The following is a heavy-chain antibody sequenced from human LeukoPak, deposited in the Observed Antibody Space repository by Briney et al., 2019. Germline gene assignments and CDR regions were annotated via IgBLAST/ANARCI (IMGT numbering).Heavy chain of an antibody. CDR1: GFTFSSYS. V-gene: IGHV3-21*01. Sequence: GGSLRLSCAASGFTFSSYSMNWVRQAPGKGLEWVSSISSSRSYIYYADSVRGRFTISRDNAKNSAFLQLNSLRAEDTAVYYCARSYSSSWPSDYWGQGTLVTVSS. J-gene: IGHJ4*02. CDR3: ARSYSSSWPSDY. CDR2: ISSSRSYI. D-gene: IGHD6-13*01.